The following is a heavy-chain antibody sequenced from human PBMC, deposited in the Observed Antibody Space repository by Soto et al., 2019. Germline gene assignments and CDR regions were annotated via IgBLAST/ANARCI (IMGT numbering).Heavy chain of an antibody. CDR2: ISAYNGNT. Sequence: QVQLVQSGAEVKKPGASVKVSCKASGYTFTSYGISWVRQAPGQGLEWMGWISAYNGNTNYAQKLQGRVTMTTDTCASTGYMELRSLRSDDTAVYYCAGDYGFGELFDPWGQGTLVSVSS. CDR1: GYTFTSYG. J-gene: IGHJ5*02. CDR3: AGDYGFGELFDP. D-gene: IGHD3-10*01. V-gene: IGHV1-18*01.